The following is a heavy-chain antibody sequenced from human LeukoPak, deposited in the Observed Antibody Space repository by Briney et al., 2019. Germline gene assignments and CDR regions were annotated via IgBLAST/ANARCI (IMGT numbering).Heavy chain of an antibody. J-gene: IGHJ4*02. V-gene: IGHV4-34*01. CDR3: ARGGDSSSSRCTRQFDN. D-gene: IGHD6-13*01. CDR1: GGSFSGYY. Sequence: SETLSLTCADYGGSFSGYYLSWIRQPPGKGLEWIGEINHSGSTNYNPSLKSRVTISVDTSKNQFSLKLSSVTAADTAVYYCARGGDSSSSRCTRQFDNWGQGTLVTVSS. CDR2: INHSGST.